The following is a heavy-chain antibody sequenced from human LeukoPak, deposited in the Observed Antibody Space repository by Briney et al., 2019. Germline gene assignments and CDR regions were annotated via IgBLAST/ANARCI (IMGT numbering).Heavy chain of an antibody. D-gene: IGHD1-1*01. CDR1: GYTFTDYY. V-gene: IGHV1-2*02. Sequence: ASVKVSCKPSGYTFTDYYIHWVRQAPGQGLEWMGWINPNSGDTNYAQKFQGRVTMTRDTSITTAYMELSRLRSDDTAVYYCARDPPGSTTRRQVFDIWGQGTMVTVSS. CDR3: ARDPPGSTTRRQVFDI. CDR2: INPNSGDT. J-gene: IGHJ3*02.